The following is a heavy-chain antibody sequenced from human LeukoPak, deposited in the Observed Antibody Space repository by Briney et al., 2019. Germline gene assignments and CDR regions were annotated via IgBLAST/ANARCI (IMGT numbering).Heavy chain of an antibody. CDR2: IIPIFGTA. Sequence: SVKVSCKASGGTFSSYAISWVRQAPGQGLEWMGGIIPIFGTANYAQKFQGRVTITTDESTSTAYMELSSLRSEDTAVYYCARGYDFWSGYWYYWGQGALVTVSS. CDR1: GGTFSSYA. J-gene: IGHJ4*02. CDR3: ARGYDFWSGYWYY. D-gene: IGHD3-3*01. V-gene: IGHV1-69*05.